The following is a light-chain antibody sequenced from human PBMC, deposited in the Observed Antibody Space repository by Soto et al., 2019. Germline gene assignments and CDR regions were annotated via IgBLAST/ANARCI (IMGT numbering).Light chain of an antibody. CDR2: GVT. V-gene: IGLV2-14*01. CDR1: ISYIVAYNY. CDR3: FSHRSGDSHV. J-gene: IGLJ1*01. Sequence: QSSLTHPASVSRSPGESITISCTGTISYIVAYNYVSWYQQYQGKAPKLMIYGVTNRPSGVSNRFSGSKTGKKASLTISGLQAEDEADYYCFSHRSGDSHVFGTGTKVTV.